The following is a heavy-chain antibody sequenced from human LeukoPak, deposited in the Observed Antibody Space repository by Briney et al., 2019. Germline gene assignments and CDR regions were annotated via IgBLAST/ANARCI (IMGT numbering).Heavy chain of an antibody. V-gene: IGHV3-30*01. CDR3: ARYYDSTGYYYIRAFDV. CDR1: GFTFSSYA. J-gene: IGHJ3*01. D-gene: IGHD3-22*01. CDR2: ISYDGSNK. Sequence: GGSLRLSCAASGFTFSSYAMHWVRQAPGKGLEWVAVISYDGSNKYYADSVKGRFTISRDNSKNTLYLQMNSLRAEDTAVYYCARYYDSTGYYYIRAFDVWGQGTMVTVSS.